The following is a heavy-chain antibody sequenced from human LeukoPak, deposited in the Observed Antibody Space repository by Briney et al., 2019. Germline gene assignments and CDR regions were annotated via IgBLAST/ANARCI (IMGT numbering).Heavy chain of an antibody. CDR2: IFPGDSET. Sequence: GESLTISCQGSGYSFTSYWIAWVRQMPGKGLEWMGIIFPGDSETRYNPSFRGQVTISADKSISTAYLQWSTLKASDTAMYYCARPPFPGSGCSWYQPFDYWGQGTLVTVSS. CDR3: ARPPFPGSGCSWYQPFDY. V-gene: IGHV5-51*01. J-gene: IGHJ4*02. CDR1: GYSFTSYW. D-gene: IGHD6-13*01.